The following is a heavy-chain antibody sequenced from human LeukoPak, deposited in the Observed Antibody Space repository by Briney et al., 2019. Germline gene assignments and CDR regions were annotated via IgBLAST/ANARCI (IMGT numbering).Heavy chain of an antibody. V-gene: IGHV4-4*07. CDR1: GGSISSYY. D-gene: IGHD2-15*01. J-gene: IGHJ4*02. CDR3: ARRPTATADCSGGSCYLDY. Sequence: SETLSLTCTVSGGSISSYYWSWIRQPAGKGLEWIGRIYTSGSTNYNPSLKSRVTISVDTSKNQFSLKLSSVTAADTAVYYCARRPTATADCSGGSCYLDYWGQGTLVTVSS. CDR2: IYTSGST.